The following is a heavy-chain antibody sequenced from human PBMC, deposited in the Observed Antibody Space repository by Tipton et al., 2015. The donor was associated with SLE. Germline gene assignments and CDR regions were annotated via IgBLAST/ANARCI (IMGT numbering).Heavy chain of an antibody. Sequence: TLSLTCSISGTSFRSYYWSWIRQPPGEGLEWIGHISYGGHMDFNPALKSRVTMSDDSSLNQFSLKLRSVTAADTAIYYCAGYDGRALEIWGQGTMVTVSS. J-gene: IGHJ3*02. V-gene: IGHV4-59*08. CDR3: AGYDGRALEI. CDR2: ISYGGHM. CDR1: GTSFRSYY. D-gene: IGHD1-1*01.